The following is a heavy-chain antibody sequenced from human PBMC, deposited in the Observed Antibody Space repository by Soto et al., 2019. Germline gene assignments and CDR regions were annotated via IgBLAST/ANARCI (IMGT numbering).Heavy chain of an antibody. V-gene: IGHV1-2*02. CDR3: ARGGLYSYTY. J-gene: IGHJ4*02. D-gene: IGHD3-16*02. CDR2: INPNSGET. CDR1: GYTFIGYS. Sequence: ASVKVSCKASGYTFIGYSIHWVRQAPGQGLEWMGRINPNSGETNFAQTFRGRVTMTTDTSISTAFMELSRLTSDDTAVYYCARGGLYSYTYWGQATLCIVSS.